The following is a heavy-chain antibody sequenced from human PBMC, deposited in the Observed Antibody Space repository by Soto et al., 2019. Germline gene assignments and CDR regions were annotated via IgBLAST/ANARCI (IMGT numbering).Heavy chain of an antibody. CDR1: EFTFSSSA. CDR2: IRGSVGST. Sequence: EVQLSESGGGLVQPGGSLRLSCAASEFTFSSSAMGWVRQAPGKGLEWVSGIRGSVGSTYYADSVEGRFTISRDNSKNTLYLQMNSLRAEDTAVYYCAKDSYGDYPDYFGSWGQGTRVTVSS. J-gene: IGHJ4*02. D-gene: IGHD4-17*01. V-gene: IGHV3-23*01. CDR3: AKDSYGDYPDYFGS.